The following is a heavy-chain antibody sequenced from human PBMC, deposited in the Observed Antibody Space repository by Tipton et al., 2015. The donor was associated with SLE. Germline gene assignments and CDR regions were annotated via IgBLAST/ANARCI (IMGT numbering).Heavy chain of an antibody. CDR1: GSIVTTNQ. CDR3: ARHGGEEYYGGMAV. D-gene: IGHD2/OR15-2a*01. Sequence: SLRLSCAASGSIVTTNQITWVRQAPGKGLEWVASFNSGGDTYYADSVKGRFTMSRDISKNTLLLKMSSLRGEDTAAYHCARHGGEEYYGGMAVWGQGTTVTVSS. CDR2: FNSGGDT. V-gene: IGHV3-53*05. J-gene: IGHJ6*02.